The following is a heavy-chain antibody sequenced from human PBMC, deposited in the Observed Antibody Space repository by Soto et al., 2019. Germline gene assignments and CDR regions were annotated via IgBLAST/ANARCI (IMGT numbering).Heavy chain of an antibody. D-gene: IGHD6-6*01. CDR1: GFTFRSYW. V-gene: IGHV3-74*01. J-gene: IGHJ4*02. Sequence: EVQLVESGGGLVQPGGSLSLSCAASGFTFRSYWMQWVRQAPGKGLVWVSWINSDGSSTRYADSVKGRFTISRDNAKNTLYLQMNSLRAEDTAVYYCASGGSSLNFDSWGQGTLVTVSS. CDR3: ASGGSSLNFDS. CDR2: INSDGSST.